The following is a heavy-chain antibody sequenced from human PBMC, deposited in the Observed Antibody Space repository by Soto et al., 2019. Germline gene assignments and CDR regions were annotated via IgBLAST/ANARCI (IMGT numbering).Heavy chain of an antibody. CDR3: ARHSSYSSGWIDY. J-gene: IGHJ4*02. CDR1: GGSITSNNYY. V-gene: IGHV4-39*01. CDR2: IYHSGST. Sequence: PSETLSLTCTVSGGSITSNNYYWGWIRQPSGKGLEWIGSIYHSGSTYYNPSLKSRVTISVDTSKNQFSLKLSSVTAADTAVYYCARHSSYSSGWIDYWGQGTLVTVSS. D-gene: IGHD6-19*01.